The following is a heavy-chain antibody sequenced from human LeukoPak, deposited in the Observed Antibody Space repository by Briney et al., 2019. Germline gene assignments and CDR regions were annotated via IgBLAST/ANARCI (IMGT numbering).Heavy chain of an antibody. Sequence: GGSLRLSCAASGFTFSSYSMNWVRQAPGKGLEWVSSITSGSSYIYYADSVKSRFTISRDNAKNSLYLQLSSLRAEDTAVYYCARDLSYMDVWGKGTTVTVSS. CDR2: ITSGSSYI. CDR3: ARDLSYMDV. J-gene: IGHJ6*04. CDR1: GFTFSSYS. D-gene: IGHD3-10*01. V-gene: IGHV3-21*01.